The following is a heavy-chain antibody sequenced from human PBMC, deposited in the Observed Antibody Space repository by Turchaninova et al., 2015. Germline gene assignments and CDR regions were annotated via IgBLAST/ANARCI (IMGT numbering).Heavy chain of an antibody. J-gene: IGHJ4*02. V-gene: IGHV3-48*03. CDR1: GFTFSSYA. Sequence: EVQLVESGGGLVQPGGSLRLSCATSGFTFSSYAMSWVRQAPGKGLGGVCSITSGDNTIYYPDXXKVLXXISXXXSKXSLYLXXNTXXXEDTAVYXXARDLGGALTXAYFXXWGQGXLVTVSS. D-gene: IGHD3-9*01. CDR2: ITSGDNTI. CDR3: ARDLGGALTXAYFXX.